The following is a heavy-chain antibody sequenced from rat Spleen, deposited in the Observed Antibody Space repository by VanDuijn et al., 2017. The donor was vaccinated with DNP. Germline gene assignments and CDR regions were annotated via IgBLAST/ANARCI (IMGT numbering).Heavy chain of an antibody. CDR1: GYSITSNY. CDR3: ARGNDGYYPNWYFDF. Sequence: EVQLQESGPGLVKPSQSLSLTCSVTGYSITSNYWGWIRKFPGNKMEWIGYISYSGITGYNQSLKSRISITRDKSKNQFFLQLNSISTEDTAIYYCARGNDGYYPNWYFDFWGPGTMVTESS. J-gene: IGHJ1*01. CDR2: ISYSGIT. D-gene: IGHD1-12*03. V-gene: IGHV3-1*01.